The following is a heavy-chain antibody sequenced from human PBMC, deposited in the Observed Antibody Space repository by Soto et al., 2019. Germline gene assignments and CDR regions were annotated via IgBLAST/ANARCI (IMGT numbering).Heavy chain of an antibody. CDR3: ARTMTARTDDY. J-gene: IGHJ4*02. V-gene: IGHV3-7*01. Sequence: GSLRLSCAASGFTVSTSQMSWVRQTPGKGLEWVGNINPDGSEKYYVDSVRGRFTISRDNAANSLYLQMNSLRAEDTAVYYCARTMTARTDDYWGQGTLVTVSS. CDR2: INPDGSEK. D-gene: IGHD3-22*01. CDR1: GFTVSTSQ.